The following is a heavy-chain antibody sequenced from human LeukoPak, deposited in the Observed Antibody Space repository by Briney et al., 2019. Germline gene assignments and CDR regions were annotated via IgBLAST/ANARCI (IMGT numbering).Heavy chain of an antibody. CDR2: LNQDGNKK. Sequence: GGSLRLSCAASGFSFNTYWMTWVRQAPGKGLEWVASLNQDGNKKCYVDSVKGRFTISRDNAQKSLYLEMNSLRAEDTAVYYCARAVTSTEGYWGQGTLVTVSS. CDR3: ARAVTSTEGY. V-gene: IGHV3-7*03. CDR1: GFSFNTYW. J-gene: IGHJ4*02.